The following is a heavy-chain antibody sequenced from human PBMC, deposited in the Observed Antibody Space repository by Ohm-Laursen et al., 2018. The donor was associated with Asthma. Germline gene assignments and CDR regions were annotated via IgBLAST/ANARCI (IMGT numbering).Heavy chain of an antibody. CDR3: AKLVGVTTA. D-gene: IGHD4-17*01. J-gene: IGHJ5*02. V-gene: IGHV3-9*01. CDR1: GFSFHEYA. Sequence: SLRLSCSAAGFSFHEYAMHWVRQSPGKGLEWVSGISWNSGSIGYADSVKGRFTISRDNAKNSLYLQMNSLRPEDTAFYYCAKLVGVTTAWGQGTLVTVSS. CDR2: ISWNSGSI.